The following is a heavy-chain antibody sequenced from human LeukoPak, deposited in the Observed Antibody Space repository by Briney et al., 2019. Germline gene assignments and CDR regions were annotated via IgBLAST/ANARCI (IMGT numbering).Heavy chain of an antibody. CDR2: IHYSGST. Sequence: SETLSLTCTVSGGSISSYYWSWIRQPPGRGLEWIGSIHYSGSTSYNPSLKSRVTISVDTSKNQFSLKLSSVAASDTAVYYCARRVYSSSWSYYFDCWGQGTLVTVSS. J-gene: IGHJ4*02. CDR1: GGSISSYY. V-gene: IGHV4-59*01. CDR3: ARRVYSSSWSYYFDC. D-gene: IGHD6-13*01.